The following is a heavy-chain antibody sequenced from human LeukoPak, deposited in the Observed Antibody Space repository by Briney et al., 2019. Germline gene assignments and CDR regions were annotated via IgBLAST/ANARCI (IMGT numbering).Heavy chain of an antibody. Sequence: GESLKISFKASGYSFTNYWIGWVRQMPGKGLEWMGIIYPGDSDTKYNPSFQGQVTISADKSINTAYLQWSSLRASDTAMYYCARQGTIVAGTLGTTFDYWGQGTLLTVSS. CDR3: ARQGTIVAGTLGTTFDY. CDR2: IYPGDSDT. CDR1: GYSFTNYW. D-gene: IGHD5-12*01. J-gene: IGHJ4*02. V-gene: IGHV5-51*01.